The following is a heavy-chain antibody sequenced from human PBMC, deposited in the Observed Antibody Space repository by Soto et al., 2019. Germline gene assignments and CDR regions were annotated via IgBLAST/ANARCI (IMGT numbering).Heavy chain of an antibody. Sequence: ASVKVSCKASGYTFTSYGISWVRQAPGQGLEWMGWISAYNGNTNYAQKLQGRVTMTTDTSTSTAYMELRSLRSDDTAVYYRAREIEDGSNYVIWFDPWGQGTLVTVS. CDR1: GYTFTSYG. V-gene: IGHV1-18*01. CDR3: AREIEDGSNYVIWFDP. J-gene: IGHJ5*02. D-gene: IGHD4-4*01. CDR2: ISAYNGNT.